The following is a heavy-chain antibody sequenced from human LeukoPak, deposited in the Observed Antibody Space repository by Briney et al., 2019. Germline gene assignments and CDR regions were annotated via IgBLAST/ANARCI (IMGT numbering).Heavy chain of an antibody. CDR1: GFTFSNFA. CDR2: ISGSGGST. D-gene: IGHD5-12*01. CDR3: ARRVATMNFDY. Sequence: PGGSLRLSCAVSGFTFSNFAMSWVRQAPGKGLEWVSAISGSGGSTSYADSVKGRFTISRDNSKNTLFLHMNSLRAEDTAVYYCARRVATMNFDYWGQGTPVTVSS. J-gene: IGHJ4*02. V-gene: IGHV3-23*01.